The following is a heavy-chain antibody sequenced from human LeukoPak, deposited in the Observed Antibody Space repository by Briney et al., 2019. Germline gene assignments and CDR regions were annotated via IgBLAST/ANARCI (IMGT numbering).Heavy chain of an antibody. CDR1: GGTFSSYA. J-gene: IGHJ4*02. V-gene: IGHV1-46*03. CDR2: INPSGGST. CDR3: ARLTTGMSLDY. D-gene: IGHD4-17*01. Sequence: ASVKVSCKASGGTFSSYAISWVRQAPGQGLEWMGIINPSGGSTSYAQKFQGRVTMTRDTSTSTVYMELSSLRSEDTAVYYCARLTTGMSLDYWGQGTLVTVSS.